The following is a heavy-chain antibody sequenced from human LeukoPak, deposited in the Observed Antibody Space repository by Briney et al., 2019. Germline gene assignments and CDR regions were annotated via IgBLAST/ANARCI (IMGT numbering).Heavy chain of an antibody. D-gene: IGHD4-11*01. CDR2: IKQDGSEQ. J-gene: IGHJ4*02. V-gene: IGHV3-7*05. CDR1: GIIVSSNY. CDR3: TREYLTVSYFDY. Sequence: GGSLRLSCAASGIIVSSNYMTWVRQAPGKGLEWVANIKQDGSEQYYVDSVKGRFTISRDNAKNSLFLQMNSLRGEDTAVYYCTREYLTVSYFDYWGQGTLVTVSS.